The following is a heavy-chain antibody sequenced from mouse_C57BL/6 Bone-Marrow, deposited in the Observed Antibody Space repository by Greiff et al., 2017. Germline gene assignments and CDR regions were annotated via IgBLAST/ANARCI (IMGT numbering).Heavy chain of an antibody. J-gene: IGHJ3*01. V-gene: IGHV1-61*01. CDR1: GYTFTSYW. CDR3: ARQLYYYGSSH. CDR2: IYPSDSET. D-gene: IGHD1-1*01. Sequence: QVQLKQPGAELVRPGSSVKLSCKASGYTFTSYWMDWVKQRPGQGLEWIGNIYPSDSETHYNQKFKDQATLTVDKSSSTAYMQLSSLTSEDSAVYYCARQLYYYGSSHWGQGTLVTVSA.